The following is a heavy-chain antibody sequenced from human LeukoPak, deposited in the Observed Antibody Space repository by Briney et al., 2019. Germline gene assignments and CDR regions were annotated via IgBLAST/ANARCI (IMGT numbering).Heavy chain of an antibody. D-gene: IGHD6-6*01. J-gene: IGHJ4*02. CDR2: INHSGST. CDR3: ARRSHSSFGDYFDY. CDR1: GGSFSGYY. Sequence: SETLSLTCAVYGGSFSGYYWSWIRQPPGKGLEWIGEINHSGSTNYNPSLKSRVTISVDTSKSQFSLKLSSVTAADTAVYYCARRSHSSFGDYFDYWGQGTLVTVSS. V-gene: IGHV4-34*01.